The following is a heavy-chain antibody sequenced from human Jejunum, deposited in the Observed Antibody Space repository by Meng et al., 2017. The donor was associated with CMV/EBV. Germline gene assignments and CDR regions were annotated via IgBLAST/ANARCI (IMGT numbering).Heavy chain of an antibody. CDR3: AVDIVPAMGPGTPLTTNY. CDR1: VGSFTGYY. J-gene: IGHJ4*02. D-gene: IGHD5-12*01. CDR2: INHSGTT. Sequence: QLRPWGAGRLRPSGTLYPTGAVYVGSFTGYYWNWIRQPPGKGLEWIGEINHSGTTNYNPSLKSRVTISVDTSKNQFSLKLSSVTAADTAVYYCAVDIVPAMGPGTPLTTNYWGQGTLVTVSS. V-gene: IGHV4-34*01.